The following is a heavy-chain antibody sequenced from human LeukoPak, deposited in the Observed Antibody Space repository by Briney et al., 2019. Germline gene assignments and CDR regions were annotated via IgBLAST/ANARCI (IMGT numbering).Heavy chain of an antibody. CDR3: ARVNYDFWSGYPNHEGNWFDP. CDR1: GGSISRGGYY. D-gene: IGHD3-3*01. V-gene: IGHV4-31*03. Sequence: EPSETLSLTCTVSGGSISRGGYYWSWIRQHPGKGLEWIGYIYYSGSTYYNPSLKSRVTISVDTSKNQFSLKLSSVTAADTAVYYCARVNYDFWSGYPNHEGNWFDPWGQGTLVTVSS. CDR2: IYYSGST. J-gene: IGHJ5*02.